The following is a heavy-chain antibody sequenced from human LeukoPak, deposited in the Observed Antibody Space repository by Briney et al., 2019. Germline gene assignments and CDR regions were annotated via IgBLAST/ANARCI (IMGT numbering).Heavy chain of an antibody. J-gene: IGHJ3*02. CDR1: GFTFSSYA. Sequence: GGSLRLSCAASGFTFSSYAMHWVRQAPGKGLEYVSAISSNGGSTYYANSVKGRFTISRDNSKKTLYLQMCILGAEDMVDYCCAGSPLMVIGAFDIWGQGTMVTVSS. CDR3: AGSPLMVIGAFDI. CDR2: ISSNGGST. V-gene: IGHV3-64*01. D-gene: IGHD2-8*01.